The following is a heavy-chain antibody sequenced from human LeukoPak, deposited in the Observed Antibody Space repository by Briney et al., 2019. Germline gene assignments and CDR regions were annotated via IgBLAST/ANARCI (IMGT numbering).Heavy chain of an antibody. CDR2: IRSKAYGWTT. J-gene: IGHJ4*02. Sequence: GGSLRLSCTASGFTFGDYAMSWFRQAPGKGLVWVGFIRSKAYGWTTEYAASVKGRFTISRDDSKSIAYLQMNSLKTEDTAVYYCTRDELDYYDSSGYSGYWGQGTLVTVSS. V-gene: IGHV3-49*03. CDR1: GFTFGDYA. D-gene: IGHD3-22*01. CDR3: TRDELDYYDSSGYSGY.